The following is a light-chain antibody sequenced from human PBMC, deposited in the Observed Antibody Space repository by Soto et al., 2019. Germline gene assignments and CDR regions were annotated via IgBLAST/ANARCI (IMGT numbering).Light chain of an antibody. V-gene: IGLV2-11*01. CDR3: CSYAGSYTVV. Sequence: QSALTQPRSVSGSPGQSVTISCTGTSSDVGGYNYVSWYQQHPGKAPKLMIHDVSKRPSGVPDRFSGSKPGNTASLTISGLQAEDEADYYCCSYAGSYTVVFGGGTKLTVL. CDR1: SSDVGGYNY. CDR2: DVS. J-gene: IGLJ2*01.